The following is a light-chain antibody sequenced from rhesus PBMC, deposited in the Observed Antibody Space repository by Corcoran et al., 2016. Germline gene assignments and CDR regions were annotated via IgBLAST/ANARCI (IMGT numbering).Light chain of an antibody. V-gene: IGLV2S7*01. CDR3: CSYTASSTYI. CDR1: SSDVGGYGY. CDR2: AVN. Sequence: QAAPTQPPSVSGSPGQSVTISCTGTSSDVGGYGYVSWYQQYPGRAPKLIIYAVNKRPSGVSDRFSGSKSANAASLTIAGLQPEDESDYYCCSYTASSTYIFGLGTRLTVL. J-gene: IGLJ1*01.